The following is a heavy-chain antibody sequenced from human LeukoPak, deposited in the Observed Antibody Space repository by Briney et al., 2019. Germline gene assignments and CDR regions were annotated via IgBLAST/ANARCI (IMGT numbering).Heavy chain of an antibody. Sequence: SGGSLRLSCAASGFTFSSYAMHWVRQAPGKGLEGVAVISYDGSNKYYADSVKGRFTISRDNSKNTLYLQMNSLRAEDTAVYYCASRAAAGTDYWGQGTLVAVSS. D-gene: IGHD6-13*01. V-gene: IGHV3-30*04. J-gene: IGHJ4*02. CDR3: ASRAAAGTDY. CDR1: GFTFSSYA. CDR2: ISYDGSNK.